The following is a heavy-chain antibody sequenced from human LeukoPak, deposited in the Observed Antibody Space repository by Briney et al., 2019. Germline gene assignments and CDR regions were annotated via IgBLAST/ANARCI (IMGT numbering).Heavy chain of an antibody. D-gene: IGHD6-13*01. Sequence: GGSLRLSCAASGFTFSGYGMHWVRQAPGKGLEWVAFIRYDGSNKYYADSVKGRFTISRDNSKNTLYLQMNSLRAEDTAVYYCAKIIRNSSWFGQLGYWGQGTLVTVSS. CDR2: IRYDGSNK. CDR3: AKIIRNSSWFGQLGY. CDR1: GFTFSGYG. J-gene: IGHJ4*02. V-gene: IGHV3-30*02.